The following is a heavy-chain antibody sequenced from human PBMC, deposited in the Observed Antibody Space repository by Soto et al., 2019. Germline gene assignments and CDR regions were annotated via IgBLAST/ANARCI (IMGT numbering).Heavy chain of an antibody. CDR2: IKSKGDTT. CDR3: AKYSSSWTRAFDI. J-gene: IGHJ3*02. CDR1: GFTFSDYG. D-gene: IGHD6-13*01. V-gene: IGHV3-64*04. Sequence: GGSLRLSCSAFGFTFSDYGMNWVRQAPGKGLEFVSAIKSKGDTTYYADSVKGRFTISRDNSKNTLYLQMNSLRAEDTAVYYCAKYSSSWTRAFDIWGQGTMGTVSS.